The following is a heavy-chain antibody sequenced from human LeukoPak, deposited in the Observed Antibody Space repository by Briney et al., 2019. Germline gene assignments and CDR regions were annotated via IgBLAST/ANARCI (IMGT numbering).Heavy chain of an antibody. Sequence: ASVRVSCKASGYTFSHCGLTWVRQAPGQGLEWMGWVSPSNGNTNYAQKFQGRVTMTTDTSTSTAYMELRSLGSDDTAVYYCARDNDCSGWRSGTDSWGQGTLLTVSS. CDR2: VSPSNGNT. J-gene: IGHJ4*02. CDR3: ARDNDCSGWRSGTDS. CDR1: GYTFSHCG. V-gene: IGHV1-18*01. D-gene: IGHD6-19*01.